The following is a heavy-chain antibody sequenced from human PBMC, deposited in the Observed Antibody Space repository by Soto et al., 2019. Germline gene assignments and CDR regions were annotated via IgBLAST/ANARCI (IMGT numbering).Heavy chain of an antibody. Sequence: QVHLLLQSGAEVKKPGSSVKVSCKASGGTPSNSAISWVRQAPGQGLEWMGGIIPVFCLVKYAQNFQGRVTITADESTNTAYMELSSLRPEDTAVYYCAGGRIVVVRRRAYYGMDVWGQGTTVTVSS. CDR1: GGTPSNSA. CDR3: AGGRIVVVRRRAYYGMDV. J-gene: IGHJ6*02. CDR2: IIPVFCLV. V-gene: IGHV1-69*01. D-gene: IGHD3-22*01.